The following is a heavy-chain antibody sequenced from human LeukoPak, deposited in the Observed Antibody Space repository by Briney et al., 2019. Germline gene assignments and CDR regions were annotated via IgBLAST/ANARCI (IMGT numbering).Heavy chain of an antibody. D-gene: IGHD6-6*01. J-gene: IGHJ3*02. CDR1: GGSFSGYY. CDR3: ARGRIAARSAFDI. Sequence: NPSETLSLTCAVYGGSFSGYYWSWIRQPPGKGLEWIGEINHSGSTNYNPSLKSRVTISVDTSKNQFSLKLSSVTAADTAVYYCARGRIAARSAFDIWGQGTMVTVSS. V-gene: IGHV4-34*01. CDR2: INHSGST.